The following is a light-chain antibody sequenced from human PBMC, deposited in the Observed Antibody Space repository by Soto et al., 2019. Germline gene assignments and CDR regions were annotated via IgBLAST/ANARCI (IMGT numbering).Light chain of an antibody. CDR3: QRYNDEPWT. CDR2: DAS. CDR1: QNSGNW. Sequence: DIQMTQSPSSLSASVGDRVTITCRASQNSGNWLAWYQQKPGKTPDLLIYDASSLESGGPLRFSGSGSGTECPLTISSLQTDHSATYHCQRYNDEPWTFGQGTKLQIK. V-gene: IGKV1-5*01. J-gene: IGKJ1*01.